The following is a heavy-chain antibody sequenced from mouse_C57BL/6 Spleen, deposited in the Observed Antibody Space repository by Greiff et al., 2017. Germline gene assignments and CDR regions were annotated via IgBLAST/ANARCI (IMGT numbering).Heavy chain of an antibody. V-gene: IGHV1-74*01. CDR3: AIDYGSSYSAWFAY. D-gene: IGHD1-1*01. CDR1: GYTFTSYW. Sequence: VQLQQPGAELVKPGASVKVSCKASGYTFTSYWMHWVKQRPGQGLEWIGRIHPSDSDTNSNQKFKGKATLTVDKSSSTAYMQLSSLTSEDSAVYYCAIDYGSSYSAWFAYWGQGTLVTVSA. J-gene: IGHJ3*01. CDR2: IHPSDSDT.